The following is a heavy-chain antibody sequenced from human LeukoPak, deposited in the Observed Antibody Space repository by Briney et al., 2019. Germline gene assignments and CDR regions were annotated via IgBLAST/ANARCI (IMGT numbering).Heavy chain of an antibody. D-gene: IGHD6-6*01. V-gene: IGHV3-53*05. Sequence: GGSLRLSCAASGFTVSSNYMSWVRQAPGKGLEWVSVIYSGGSTYYADSVKGRFTISRDNSKNTLYLQMNSLRAEDTAVYYCAREPPGGVAARPKVYYYYYMDVWGKGTTVTVSS. CDR3: AREPPGGVAARPKVYYYYYMDV. J-gene: IGHJ6*03. CDR1: GFTVSSNY. CDR2: IYSGGST.